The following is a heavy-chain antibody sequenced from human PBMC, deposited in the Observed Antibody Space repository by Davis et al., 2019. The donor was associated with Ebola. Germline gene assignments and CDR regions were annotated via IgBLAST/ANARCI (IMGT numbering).Heavy chain of an antibody. D-gene: IGHD2-15*01. V-gene: IGHV1-3*01. CDR2: INAGNGNT. CDR3: AREAVVVVAATPAGYYYGMDV. Sequence: AASVKVSCKASGYTFTSYAMHWVRQAPGQRLEWMGWINAGNGNTKYSQKFQGRVTITTDTSASTAYLDLSSLRSDDTAVFYCAREAVVVVAATPAGYYYGMDVWGKGTTVTVSS. CDR1: GYTFTSYA. J-gene: IGHJ6*04.